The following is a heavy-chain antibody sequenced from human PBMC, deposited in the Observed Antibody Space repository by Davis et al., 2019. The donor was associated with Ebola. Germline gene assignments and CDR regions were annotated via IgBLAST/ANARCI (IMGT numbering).Heavy chain of an antibody. CDR3: ARDLWFRELLTSNWFDP. J-gene: IGHJ5*02. CDR1: GGSISSSSYY. CDR2: IYYSGST. D-gene: IGHD3-10*01. Sequence: SETLSLTCTVSGGSISSSSYYWGWIRQPPGKGLEWIGSIYYSGSTYYNPSLKSRVTISVDKSKNQFSLKLSSVTAADTAVYYCARDLWFRELLTSNWFDPWGQGTLVTVSS. V-gene: IGHV4-39*07.